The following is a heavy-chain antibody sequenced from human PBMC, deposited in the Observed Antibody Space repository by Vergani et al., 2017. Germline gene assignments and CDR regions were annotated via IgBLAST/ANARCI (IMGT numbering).Heavy chain of an antibody. D-gene: IGHD2-21*01. CDR2: IYSGGST. Sequence: EVQLVESGGGLVQPGGSLSLSCAASGFTFSSNYMSWVRQAPGKGLDWVSVIYSGGSTYYADSVKGRFTISRDNPKNPLYLQMNSLRAEDTAVYYCAIIPPPDAFDSWGQGTMVTVSS. CDR3: AIIPPPDAFDS. J-gene: IGHJ3*02. V-gene: IGHV3-66*01. CDR1: GFTFSSNY.